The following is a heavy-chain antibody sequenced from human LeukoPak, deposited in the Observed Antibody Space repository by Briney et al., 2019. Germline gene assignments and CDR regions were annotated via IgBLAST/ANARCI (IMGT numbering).Heavy chain of an antibody. Sequence: GGSLRLSCTASGFTFGDYAMSWVRQAPGKGLEWVGFIRSKAYGGTTEYAASVKGRFTISRDDSKSIAYLQMNSLKTVDTAVYYCTRAYDSSGYYRYFDYWGQGTLVTVSS. CDR3: TRAYDSSGYYRYFDY. J-gene: IGHJ4*02. CDR1: GFTFGDYA. D-gene: IGHD3-22*01. CDR2: IRSKAYGGTT. V-gene: IGHV3-49*04.